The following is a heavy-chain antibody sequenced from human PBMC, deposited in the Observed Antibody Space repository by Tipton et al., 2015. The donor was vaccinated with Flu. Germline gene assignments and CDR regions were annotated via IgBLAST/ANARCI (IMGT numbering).Heavy chain of an antibody. D-gene: IGHD3-3*01. CDR1: GFTFLDYA. J-gene: IGHJ6*02. CDR2: INWNSGKI. Sequence: SLRLSCETSGFTFLDYAMHWVRQVPGKGLEWVAGINWNSGKIGYAASVKGRFTISRDNTKSFLYLQMNSLRAEDTAVYYCARDHPPSITVLGEITDYFGMDVWGQGTTVTVSS. CDR3: ARDHPPSITVLGEITDYFGMDV. V-gene: IGHV3-9*01.